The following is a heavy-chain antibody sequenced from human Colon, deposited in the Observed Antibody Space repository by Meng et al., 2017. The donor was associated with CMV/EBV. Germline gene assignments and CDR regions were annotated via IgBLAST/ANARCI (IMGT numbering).Heavy chain of an antibody. CDR2: INPNSGGT. CDR3: AREGIRGVMVDY. V-gene: IGHV1-2*02. D-gene: IGHD3-10*01. J-gene: IGHJ4*02. Sequence: QVQLLQSGAEVKKPGASLKVSCKTCGYIFSNHGITWVRQAPGQGLEWMGWINPNSGGTNYAQKFQGRVTMTRDTSISTAYMELRRLRSDDTAVYYCAREGIRGVMVDYWGQGTLVTVSS. CDR1: GYIFSNHG.